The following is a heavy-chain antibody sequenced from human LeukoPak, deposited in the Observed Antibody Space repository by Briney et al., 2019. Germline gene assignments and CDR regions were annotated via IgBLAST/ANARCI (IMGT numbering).Heavy chain of an antibody. Sequence: PSETLSLTCAVYGGSFSGYYWSWIRQPPGKGLEWIGEINHSGSTNYNPSLKSRVTISVDTSKNQFSLKLSSVAAADTAVYYCARTVVVPAARVYYYYGMDVWGQGTTVTVSS. J-gene: IGHJ6*02. CDR2: INHSGST. V-gene: IGHV4-34*01. CDR1: GGSFSGYY. D-gene: IGHD2-2*01. CDR3: ARTVVVPAARVYYYYGMDV.